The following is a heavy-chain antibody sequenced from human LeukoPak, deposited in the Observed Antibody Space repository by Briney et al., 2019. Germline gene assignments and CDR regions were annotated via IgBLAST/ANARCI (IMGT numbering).Heavy chain of an antibody. D-gene: IGHD3-16*02. CDR1: GYSFTSYW. J-gene: IGHJ4*02. CDR2: IYPGDPDT. V-gene: IGHV5-51*01. Sequence: KISCKGSGYSFTSYWIGWVRQMPGKGLEWMGIIYPGDPDTRYSPSFQGQVTISADKSISTAYLQWSSLKASDTAMYYCARVYYVWGSYRERQYYFDYWGQGTLVTVSS. CDR3: ARVYYVWGSYRERQYYFDY.